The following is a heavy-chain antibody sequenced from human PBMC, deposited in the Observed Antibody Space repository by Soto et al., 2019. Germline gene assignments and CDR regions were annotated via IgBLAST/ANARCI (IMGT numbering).Heavy chain of an antibody. J-gene: IGHJ5*02. V-gene: IGHV4-61*01. CDR2: IYYSGST. CDR3: ARGIGGSSWYNWFDP. Sequence: KPSETLSLTCTVSGGSVSSGSYYWSWIRQPPGKGLEWIGYIYYSGSTNYNPSLKSRVTISVDTSKNQFSLKLSSVTAADTAVYYCARGIGGSSWYNWFDPWGQGTLVTVSS. D-gene: IGHD6-13*01. CDR1: GGSVSSGSYY.